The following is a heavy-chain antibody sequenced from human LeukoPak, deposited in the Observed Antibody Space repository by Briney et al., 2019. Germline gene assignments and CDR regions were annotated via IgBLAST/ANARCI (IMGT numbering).Heavy chain of an antibody. CDR1: GFTFSSYS. V-gene: IGHV3-21*01. Sequence: GGSLRLSCAASGFTFSSYSMNWVRQAPGKGLEWVSSISSSRSYIYYADSVKGRFTISRDNAKNSLYLQMTSLRAEDTAVYYCARDGEYSYGWGRYYHYGMDVWGQGTTVTVSS. CDR2: ISSSRSYI. D-gene: IGHD5-18*01. J-gene: IGHJ6*02. CDR3: ARDGEYSYGWGRYYHYGMDV.